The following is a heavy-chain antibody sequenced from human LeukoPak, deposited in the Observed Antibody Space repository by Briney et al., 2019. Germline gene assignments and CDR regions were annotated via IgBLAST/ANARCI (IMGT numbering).Heavy chain of an antibody. J-gene: IGHJ4*02. CDR1: GYTFTGYY. CDR3: ARDQITIYYDDSDYGDGFDY. D-gene: IGHD3-22*01. V-gene: IGHV1-2*02. CDR2: LNPNSGGT. Sequence: VASVKVSCKASGYTFTGYYLHWVRHAPGQGLEWMGWLNPNSGGTRYAPKFQDKVTMTRVTSISTAYMELSSLRSDDTAVYYCARDQITIYYDDSDYGDGFDYWGQGTLVTVSS.